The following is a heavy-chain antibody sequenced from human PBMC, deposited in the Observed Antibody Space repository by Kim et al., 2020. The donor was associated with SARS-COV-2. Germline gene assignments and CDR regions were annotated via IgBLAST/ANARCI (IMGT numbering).Heavy chain of an antibody. CDR3: ARLPDITGWPFDY. CDR2: FSYNKRT. V-gene: IGHV4-59*08. CDR1: GASISDDY. D-gene: IGHD6-19*01. J-gene: IGHJ4*02. Sequence: SETLSLTCTISGASISDDYWTWIRQPPGKGLEWIGYFSYNKRTSYNPSLKSRVSMSLDTSRNQFSLKLNSVTAADTAVYYCARLPDITGWPFDYWAPGTL.